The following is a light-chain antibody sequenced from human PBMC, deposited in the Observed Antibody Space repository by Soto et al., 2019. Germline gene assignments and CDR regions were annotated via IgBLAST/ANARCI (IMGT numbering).Light chain of an antibody. CDR2: EGS. V-gene: IGLV2-23*01. CDR3: CSYAGSRTWV. J-gene: IGLJ3*02. CDR1: SSDVGSYNL. Sequence: QSVLTQPASVSGPPGQSITISCTGTSSDVGSYNLVSWYQQHPGKAPTVMIYEGSKRPSGVSNRFSGSKSGNTASLTISGLQAEDEADYYCCSYAGSRTWVFGGGTKLTVL.